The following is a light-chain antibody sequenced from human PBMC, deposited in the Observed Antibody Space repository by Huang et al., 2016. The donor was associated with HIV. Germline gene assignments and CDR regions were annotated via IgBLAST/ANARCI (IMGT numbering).Light chain of an antibody. CDR2: GAS. CDR1: QSVSSN. Sequence: EIVMTQSPATLSVSPGESATLYCRASQSVSSNLAGYQQKPGRAPRLLIYGASTRATDSSARFSGIGSGTEFTLTSSSLQSEDFAFYYCQQYNNWPPLPGRNPITFGQGTRLEIK. V-gene: IGKV3-15*01. J-gene: IGKJ5*01. CDR3: QQYNNWPPLPGRNPIT.